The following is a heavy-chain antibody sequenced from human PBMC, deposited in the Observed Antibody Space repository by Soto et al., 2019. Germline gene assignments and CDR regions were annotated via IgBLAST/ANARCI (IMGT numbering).Heavy chain of an antibody. Sequence: GGSLRLSCAASGFTFDDYAMHWVRQAPGKGLEWVSGISWNSGSIGYADSAKGRFTISRDNAKNSLYLQMNSLRAEDTAVYYCAKEANIVVVPAAAEFDYWGQGTLVTVSS. D-gene: IGHD2-2*01. J-gene: IGHJ4*02. CDR1: GFTFDDYA. V-gene: IGHV3-9*01. CDR3: AKEANIVVVPAAAEFDY. CDR2: ISWNSGSI.